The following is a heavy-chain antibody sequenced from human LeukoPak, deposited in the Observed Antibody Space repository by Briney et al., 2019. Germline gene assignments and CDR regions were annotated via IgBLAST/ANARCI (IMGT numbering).Heavy chain of an antibody. CDR2: IYYSGST. D-gene: IGHD3-10*01. CDR1: GGSITSYY. V-gene: IGHV4-59*01. J-gene: IGHJ5*02. Sequence: SETLSLTCTVSGGSITSYYWSWIRQPPGKGLEWIGYIYYSGSTNYNPSLKSRVTISVDTSKNQFSLKLSSVTAADTAVYYCARGGVNYKIAGPWGQGALATVSS. CDR3: ARGGVNYKIAGP.